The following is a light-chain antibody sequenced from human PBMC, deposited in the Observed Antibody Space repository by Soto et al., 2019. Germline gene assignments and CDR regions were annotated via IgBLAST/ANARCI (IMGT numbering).Light chain of an antibody. Sequence: DIQLTQSPSFLYASVGDKVTITCRASPGISSYLAWFQQKPGKAPKLLIYAASTLQSGVPSRFSGSGSGTEFTLTISSLQPEDFATYYCQQLNSYPITFGQGTRLEIK. V-gene: IGKV1-9*01. CDR2: AAS. CDR1: PGISSY. J-gene: IGKJ5*01. CDR3: QQLNSYPIT.